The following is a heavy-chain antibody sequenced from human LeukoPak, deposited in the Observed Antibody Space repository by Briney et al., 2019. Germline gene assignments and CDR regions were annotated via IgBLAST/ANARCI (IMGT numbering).Heavy chain of an antibody. CDR1: GYSISSGYY. D-gene: IGHD5-24*01. CDR3: ARTRRDGYNFYYYYYMDV. CDR2: IYHSGST. Sequence: PSETLSLTCTVSGYSISSGYYWGWIRQPPGKGLEWIGSIYHSGSTYYNPSLKSRVTISVDTSKNQFSLNVSSVTAADTAVYYCARTRRDGYNFYYYYYMDVWGKGTTVTISS. J-gene: IGHJ6*03. V-gene: IGHV4-38-2*02.